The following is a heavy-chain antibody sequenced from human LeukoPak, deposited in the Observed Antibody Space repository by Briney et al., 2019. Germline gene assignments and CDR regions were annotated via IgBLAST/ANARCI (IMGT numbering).Heavy chain of an antibody. CDR3: ARRRSYYYNFDY. D-gene: IGHD1-26*01. CDR1: GGSFSGYY. J-gene: IGHJ4*02. V-gene: IGHV4-34*01. CDR2: INHSGST. Sequence: KPSETLSLTCAVYGGSFSGYYWSWIRQPPGKGLEWIGEINHSGSTNYNPSLKSRVTISVDTSKNQFSLKLSSVTAADTAVYYCARRRSYYYNFDYWGQGTLVTVSS.